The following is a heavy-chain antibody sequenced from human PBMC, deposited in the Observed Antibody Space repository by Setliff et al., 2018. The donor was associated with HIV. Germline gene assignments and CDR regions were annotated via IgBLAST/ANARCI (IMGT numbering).Heavy chain of an antibody. D-gene: IGHD6-19*01. V-gene: IGHV4-59*11. J-gene: IGHJ4*02. CDR3: ARATTVISMTVAGTIDY. CDR1: NGSISNHY. CDR2: IYYSGST. Sequence: KPSETLSLTCTVSNGSISNHYWSWIRQPPGKGLEWIGYIYYSGSTNYNPSLKSRVTISVDTSKNQFSLKLSSVTAADTAVYYCARATTVISMTVAGTIDYWGQGTLVTVSS.